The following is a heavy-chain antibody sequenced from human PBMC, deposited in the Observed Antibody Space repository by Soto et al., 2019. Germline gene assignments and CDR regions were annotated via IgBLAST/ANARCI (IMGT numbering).Heavy chain of an antibody. V-gene: IGHV3-64*01. CDR1: GFTFSSYA. Sequence: GGSLRLSCAASGFTFSSYAMHWVRQAPGKGLEYVSAISSNGGSTYYANSVKGRFTISRDNSKNTLYLQMGSLRAEDMAVYYCARVMYCSGGSCYSFFDYWGQGTLVTVSS. CDR2: ISSNGGST. CDR3: ARVMYCSGGSCYSFFDY. J-gene: IGHJ4*02. D-gene: IGHD2-15*01.